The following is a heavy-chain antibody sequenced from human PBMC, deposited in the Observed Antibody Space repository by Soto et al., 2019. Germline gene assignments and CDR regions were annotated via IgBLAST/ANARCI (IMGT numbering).Heavy chain of an antibody. CDR3: ARHVRPREPVLRYFDWSPAYYMDD. D-gene: IGHD3-9*01. V-gene: IGHV4-39*01. CDR1: GRSGSSSSYY. J-gene: IGHJ6*03. CDR2: IYYIGST. Sequence: SESLRIAGTVSGRSGSSSSYYWGWMPQPPGKALEWIGSIYYIGSTYYSPSIKSRVTISVDTTKNQFSLKLSSGTAATTAVYLCARHVRPREPVLRYFDWSPAYYMDDWGQGTMVTVSS.